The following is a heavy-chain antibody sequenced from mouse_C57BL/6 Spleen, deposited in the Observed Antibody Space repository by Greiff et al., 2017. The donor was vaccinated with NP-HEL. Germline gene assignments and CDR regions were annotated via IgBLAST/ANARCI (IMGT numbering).Heavy chain of an antibody. CDR1: GYTFTDYE. Sequence: VQLQQSGAELVRPGASVTLSCKASGYTFTDYEMHWVKQTPVHGLEWIGAIDPETGGTAYNQKFKGKAILTADKSSSTAYMELRSLTSEDSAVYYCTKDGDYDYFPWFAYWGQGTLVTVSA. CDR2: IDPETGGT. CDR3: TKDGDYDYFPWFAY. J-gene: IGHJ3*01. V-gene: IGHV1-15*01. D-gene: IGHD2-4*01.